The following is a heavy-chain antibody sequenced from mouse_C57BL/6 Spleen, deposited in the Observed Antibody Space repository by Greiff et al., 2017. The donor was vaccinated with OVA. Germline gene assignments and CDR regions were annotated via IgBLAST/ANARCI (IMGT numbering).Heavy chain of an antibody. CDR3: ARHEEGGYWAKYFDV. D-gene: IGHD3-2*02. CDR1: GYTFTEYT. Sequence: QVQLQQSGAELVKPGASVKLSCKASGYTFTEYTIPWVKQRSGQGLEWIGWFYPGSGSIKYNEKFKDKATLTADKSTSTVYMELSRLTSEDSAVYYCARHEEGGYWAKYFDVWGTGTTVTVSS. V-gene: IGHV1-62-2*01. J-gene: IGHJ1*03. CDR2: FYPGSGSI.